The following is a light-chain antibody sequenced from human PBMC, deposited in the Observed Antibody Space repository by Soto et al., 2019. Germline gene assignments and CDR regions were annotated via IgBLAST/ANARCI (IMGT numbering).Light chain of an antibody. CDR1: SSNIGAGYD. Sequence: QSVLTQPPSVSGAPGQRVTISFTGSSSNIGAGYDVHWYQQLPGTAPKLLIYGNSNRPSGVPDRFSGSKSGTSASLAITGLQAEDEAAYSCQSYDSSLSAYVLGTWTKVTVL. V-gene: IGLV1-40*01. CDR2: GNS. J-gene: IGLJ1*01. CDR3: QSYDSSLSAYV.